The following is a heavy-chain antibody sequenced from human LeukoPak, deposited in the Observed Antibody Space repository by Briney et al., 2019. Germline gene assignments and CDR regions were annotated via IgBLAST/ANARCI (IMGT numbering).Heavy chain of an antibody. Sequence: GESLKISCKGSGYSFTSYWIGWVRQMPGKGLEWMEIIYPGDSDTRYSPSFQGQVTISADKSISTAYLQWSSLKASDTAMYYCARRDYCSSTSCYGYFDYWGQGTLVTVSS. CDR2: IYPGDSDT. J-gene: IGHJ4*02. CDR3: ARRDYCSSTSCYGYFDY. D-gene: IGHD2-2*01. CDR1: GYSFTSYW. V-gene: IGHV5-51*01.